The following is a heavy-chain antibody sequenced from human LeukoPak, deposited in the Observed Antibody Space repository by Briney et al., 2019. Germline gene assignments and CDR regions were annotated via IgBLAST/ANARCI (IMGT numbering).Heavy chain of an antibody. CDR2: IYRGGST. J-gene: IGHJ4*02. CDR3: ARYGPGYHYFDY. V-gene: IGHV3-53*01. CDR1: GFTVSSNY. D-gene: IGHD5-18*01. Sequence: GGSLRLSCAASGFTVSSNYMSWVRQAPGKGLEWVSAIYRGGSTYYADSVKGRFTISRDNSKNTLYLQMNALRAEDTAVYYCARYGPGYHYFDYWGQGTLVTVSS.